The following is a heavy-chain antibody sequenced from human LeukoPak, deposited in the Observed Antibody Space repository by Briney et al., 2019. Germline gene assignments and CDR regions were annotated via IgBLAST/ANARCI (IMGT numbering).Heavy chain of an antibody. D-gene: IGHD3/OR15-3a*01. Sequence: AETLCLTCAVYGGSFSDYRWSWVREPPGKGLQWVVEVNLHGRTDYSTSLTSRVTISVDTSESQFYLKLTSVTAADTAVYFCARGHMSMYPQIVWSGYYRTDWFDWWRQGTLVIVSS. CDR1: GGSFSDYR. J-gene: IGHJ5*01. CDR2: VNLHGRT. CDR3: ARGHMSMYPQIVWSGYYRTDWFDW. V-gene: IGHV4-34*01.